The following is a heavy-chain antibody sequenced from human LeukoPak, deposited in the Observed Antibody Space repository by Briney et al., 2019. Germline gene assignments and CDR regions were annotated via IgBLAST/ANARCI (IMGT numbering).Heavy chain of an antibody. V-gene: IGHV3-23*01. D-gene: IGHD1-26*01. Sequence: QPGGSLRLSCAASGFTFSSYGMSWVRQAPGKGLEWVSAISGSGGSTYYADSVKGRFTISRDNSKNTLYLQMNSLRAEDTAVYYCAKAFGGSYYVVEWGDRNFDYWGQGTLVTVSS. CDR3: AKAFGGSYYVVEWGDRNFDY. J-gene: IGHJ4*02. CDR2: ISGSGGST. CDR1: GFTFSSYG.